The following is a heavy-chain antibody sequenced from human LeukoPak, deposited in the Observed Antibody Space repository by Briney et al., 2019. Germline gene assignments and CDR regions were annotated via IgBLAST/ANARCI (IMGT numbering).Heavy chain of an antibody. CDR1: GYSISSGYY. CDR3: ARGPSYCGGDCYPRFSY. D-gene: IGHD2-21*02. J-gene: IGHJ4*02. V-gene: IGHV4-38-2*02. CDR2: IYHSGST. Sequence: SETLSLTCTVSGYSISSGYYWGWIRQPPGKGLEWIGSIYHSGSTYYNPSLKSRVTISVDTSKNQFSLKLSSVTAADTAVYYCARGPSYCGGDCYPRFSYWGQGTLVTVSS.